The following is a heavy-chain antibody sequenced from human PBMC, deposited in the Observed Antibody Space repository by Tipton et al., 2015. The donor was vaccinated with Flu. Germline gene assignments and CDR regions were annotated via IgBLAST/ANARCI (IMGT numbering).Heavy chain of an antibody. D-gene: IGHD6-6*01. Sequence: TLSLTCTVSGGSVSSDDFYWGWVRQAPGKGPEWIGSIFHRGTTYYDLSLQSRATISVDTSKNQFSLKLSSVTAADTAVYYCAREGRREQLALDYWGQGTLVTVSS. CDR3: AREGRREQLALDY. CDR2: IFHRGTT. V-gene: IGHV4-39*07. J-gene: IGHJ4*02. CDR1: GGSVSSDDFY.